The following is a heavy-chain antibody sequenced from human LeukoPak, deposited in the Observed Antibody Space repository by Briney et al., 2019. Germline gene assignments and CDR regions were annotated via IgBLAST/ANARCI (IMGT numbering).Heavy chain of an antibody. CDR3: ARDPKVAWLPNYYMDV. D-gene: IGHD5-12*01. J-gene: IGHJ6*03. Sequence: KPGGSLRLSCAASGFTFSSYSMNWVRQAPGKGLEWVSSISSSSSYIYYADSVKGRFTISRDNAKNSLYLQMNSLRAEDTAVYYCARDPKVAWLPNYYMDVWGKGTTVTVSS. V-gene: IGHV3-21*01. CDR1: GFTFSSYS. CDR2: ISSSSSYI.